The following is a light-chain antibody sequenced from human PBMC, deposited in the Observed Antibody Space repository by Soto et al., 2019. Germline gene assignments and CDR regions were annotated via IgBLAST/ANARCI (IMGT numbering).Light chain of an antibody. CDR2: GAS. V-gene: IGKV3-20*01. Sequence: EIVLTQSPGVLSLSPGERATLSCRAIQSVSSHYLAWYQHKPGRAPRLLIYGASSRATGIPDRFSGSGSGTDFTLTIGRLEPEDFAVYYCHQYGISPPRTFGQGTKVDIK. CDR3: HQYGISPPRT. CDR1: QSVSSHY. J-gene: IGKJ1*01.